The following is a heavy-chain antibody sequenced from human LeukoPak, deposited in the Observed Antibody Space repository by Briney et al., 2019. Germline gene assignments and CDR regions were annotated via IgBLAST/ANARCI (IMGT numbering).Heavy chain of an antibody. CDR2: ISSSGGGT. CDR1: GFTFSSYG. CDR3: AIIYSGYNRAMGY. J-gene: IGHJ4*02. V-gene: IGHV3-23*01. D-gene: IGHD5-12*01. Sequence: GGSLRLSCAASGFTFSSYGMHWVRQAPGKGLEWVSTISSSGGGTYYADSVKGRFTISRDNSKNTLYLQMNSLRAEDTAVYYCAIIYSGYNRAMGYWGQGTLVTVSS.